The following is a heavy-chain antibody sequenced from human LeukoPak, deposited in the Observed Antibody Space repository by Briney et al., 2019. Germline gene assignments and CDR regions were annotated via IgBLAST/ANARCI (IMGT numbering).Heavy chain of an antibody. Sequence: GGSLRLSCAASGFTFSSYGVHWVRQAPGKGLEWVAVIWYDGSNKYYADSVKGRFTISRDNSKNTLYLQMNSLRAEDTAVYYCAKEREVGAFDIWGQGTMVTVSS. J-gene: IGHJ3*02. CDR2: IWYDGSNK. D-gene: IGHD1-26*01. CDR1: GFTFSSYG. V-gene: IGHV3-33*06. CDR3: AKEREVGAFDI.